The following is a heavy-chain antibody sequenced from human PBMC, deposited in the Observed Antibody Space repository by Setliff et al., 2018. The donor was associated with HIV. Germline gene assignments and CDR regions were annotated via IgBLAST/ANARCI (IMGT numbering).Heavy chain of an antibody. CDR3: ATYSSAWFEFFQH. Sequence: SETLSLTCSVSGVSISDHYWSWIRQPPGKGLERIGYIYYGGSTKYNPSLRSRVTISADTSKNQFSLKLTSVTAADTAVYYCATYSSAWFEFFQHWGLGTLVTVSS. D-gene: IGHD6-19*01. V-gene: IGHV4-59*11. J-gene: IGHJ1*01. CDR2: IYYGGST. CDR1: GVSISDHY.